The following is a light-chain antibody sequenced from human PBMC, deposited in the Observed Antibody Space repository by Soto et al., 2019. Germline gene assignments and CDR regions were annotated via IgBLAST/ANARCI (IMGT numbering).Light chain of an antibody. CDR1: QSVNYY. CDR3: QQYKSYWT. V-gene: IGKV1-5*01. CDR2: DVS. J-gene: IGKJ1*01. Sequence: DIQMTQSPSTLSASVGDRVTITCRASQSVNYYLAWYQQKPVKAPKSLIYDVSTLESGVLSRFSGSGSGTEFTLTISSLQPDDFATYYCQQYKSYWTFGQGTKVEIK.